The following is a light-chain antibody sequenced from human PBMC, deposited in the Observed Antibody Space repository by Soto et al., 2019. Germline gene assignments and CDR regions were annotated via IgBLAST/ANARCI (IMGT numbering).Light chain of an antibody. V-gene: IGKV1-39*01. CDR2: ASS. Sequence: DIQMTQSPSSLSASVGDRVTITCRASQSISGYLNWYQQKPGKAPRLLIYASSSLRSGVPSRFSGSGSGTDFSLTISCLEPEGFALYYWHQCHSSPLTFGGGSKV. CDR3: HQCHSSPLT. J-gene: IGKJ4*01. CDR1: QSISGY.